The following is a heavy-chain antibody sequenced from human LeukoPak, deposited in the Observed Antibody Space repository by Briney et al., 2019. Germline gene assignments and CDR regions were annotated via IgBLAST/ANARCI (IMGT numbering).Heavy chain of an antibody. CDR1: GFTFSSYA. CDR3: AKDLLTIVRGIGYYYYGMDV. D-gene: IGHD3-16*02. V-gene: IGHV3-30*18. Sequence: PGGSLRLSCAASGFTFSSYAMSWVRQAPGKGLEWVAVISYDGSNKYYADSVKGRFTISRDNSKNTLYLQMNSLRAEDTAVYYCAKDLLTIVRGIGYYYYGMDVWGQGTTVTVSS. CDR2: ISYDGSNK. J-gene: IGHJ6*02.